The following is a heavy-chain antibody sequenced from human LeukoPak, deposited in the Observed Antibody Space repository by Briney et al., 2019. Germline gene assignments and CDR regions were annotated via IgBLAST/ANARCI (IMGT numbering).Heavy chain of an antibody. J-gene: IGHJ4*02. CDR2: IYHSGST. Sequence: PSGTLSLTCTVSGGSISSDDWWSWVRQPPGKGLEWIGEIYHSGSTNYNPSLKSRVTISVDKSKKQFSLKLTSVTAADTALYYCTKKESGWFYSWGQGTLVTVSS. V-gene: IGHV4-4*02. CDR3: TKKESGWFYS. CDR1: GGSISSDDW. D-gene: IGHD6-19*01.